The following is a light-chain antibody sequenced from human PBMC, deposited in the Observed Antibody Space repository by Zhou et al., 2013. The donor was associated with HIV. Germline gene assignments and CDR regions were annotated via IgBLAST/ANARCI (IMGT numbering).Light chain of an antibody. CDR3: QQYGTSPWT. CDR2: GAS. Sequence: EIVLTQSPGTLSLSPGERATLFCRASQSVSSSSLAWYQQKPGQAPRLLIYGASSRATGIPDRFSGSGSGTDFTLTISRLEPEDFAVYYCQQYGTSPWTFGQGTKVEIK. CDR1: QSVSSSS. J-gene: IGKJ1*01. V-gene: IGKV3-20*01.